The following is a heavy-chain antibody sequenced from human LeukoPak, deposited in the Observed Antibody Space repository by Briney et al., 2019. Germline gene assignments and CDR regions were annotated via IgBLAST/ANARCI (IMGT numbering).Heavy chain of an antibody. D-gene: IGHD1-20*01. CDR1: GLTFSRHS. CDR3: ARETYNWNQLPLDL. Sequence: PGGSLRLSCAASGLTFSRHSMNWVRQAPGKGLEWVSSISNNYNTYYAGSVKGRFTISRDNARNSLYLQMNSLRAEDTAVYYCARETYNWNQLPLDLWGQGTLVTVSS. CDR2: ISNNYNT. V-gene: IGHV3-21*01. J-gene: IGHJ5*02.